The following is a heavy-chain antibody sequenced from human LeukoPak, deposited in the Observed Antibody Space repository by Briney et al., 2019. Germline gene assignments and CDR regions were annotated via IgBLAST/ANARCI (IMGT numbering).Heavy chain of an antibody. J-gene: IGHJ4*02. V-gene: IGHV3-21*01. D-gene: IGHD5-18*01. Sequence: PGGSLRLSCAASGSTFSSYSMNWVRQAPGKGLEWVSSISSSSSYIYYADSVKGRFTISRDNAKNSLYLQMNSLRAEDTAVYYSARDRGSYGYWIDYWGQGTLVTVSS. CDR3: ARDRGSYGYWIDY. CDR1: GSTFSSYS. CDR2: ISSSSSYI.